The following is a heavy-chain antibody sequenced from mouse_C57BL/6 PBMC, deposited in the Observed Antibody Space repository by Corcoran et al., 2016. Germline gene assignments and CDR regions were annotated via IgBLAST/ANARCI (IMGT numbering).Heavy chain of an antibody. D-gene: IGHD1-1*01. CDR1: GYTFTDYY. CDR3: ARADLYHYGSSFWHFDV. J-gene: IGHJ1*03. V-gene: IGHV1-26*01. Sequence: EVQLQQSGPELVKPGASVKISCKASGYTFTDYYMNWVKQSHGKSLEWIGDINPNNGGTSYNQKFKGKATLTVDKSSSTAYMELRSLTSEDSAVYYFARADLYHYGSSFWHFDVWGTGTTVTVSS. CDR2: INPNNGGT.